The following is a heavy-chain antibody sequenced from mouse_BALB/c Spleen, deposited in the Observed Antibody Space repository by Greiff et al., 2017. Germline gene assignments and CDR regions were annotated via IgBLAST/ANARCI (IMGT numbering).Heavy chain of an antibody. J-gene: IGHJ1*01. D-gene: IGHD1-1*01. Sequence: EVKLVESGPGLVKPSQSLSLTCSVTGYSITSGYYWNWIRQFPGNKLEWMGYISYDGSNNYNPSLKNRISITRDTSKNQFFLKLNSVTTEDTATYYCARGGTVVATDFDVWGAGTTVTVSS. CDR1: GYSITSGYY. V-gene: IGHV3-6*02. CDR2: ISYDGSN. CDR3: ARGGTVVATDFDV.